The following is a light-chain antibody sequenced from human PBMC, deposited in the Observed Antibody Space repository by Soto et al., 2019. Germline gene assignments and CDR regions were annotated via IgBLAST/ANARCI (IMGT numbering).Light chain of an antibody. J-gene: IGLJ2*01. CDR2: DVS. CDR1: SSDVGTYNY. Sequence: QSALTQPASVSGSPGQSITISCSGTSSDVGTYNYVSWYQQHPGKAPKVMIYDVSNRPSGVSNRFSGSKSGNTASLTISGLQAEDEADYYCSSYTGSSTSVRFGGGTKLTVL. CDR3: SSYTGSSTSVR. V-gene: IGLV2-14*03.